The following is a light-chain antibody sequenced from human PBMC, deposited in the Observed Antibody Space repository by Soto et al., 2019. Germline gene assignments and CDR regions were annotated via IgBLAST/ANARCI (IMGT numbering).Light chain of an antibody. V-gene: IGKV3-15*01. CDR2: GAS. J-gene: IGKJ1*01. CDR3: QQYNGWPRT. Sequence: EIVMTQSPATLSVSPGERGTLSCRASQSVSSNLAWYQQKPGQAPRLLIYGASTRATGIPARFSGSGSGTEFTLTISSLQSEDFAVYYCQQYNGWPRTFGQGTKVEIK. CDR1: QSVSSN.